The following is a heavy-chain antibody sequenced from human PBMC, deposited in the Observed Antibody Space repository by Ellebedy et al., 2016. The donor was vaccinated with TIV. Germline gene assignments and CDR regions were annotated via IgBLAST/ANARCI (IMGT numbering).Heavy chain of an antibody. Sequence: GESLKISCAASGFNFRSYWMTWVRQAPGKGLEWVAKIRQEGDEIYYVESVKGRFTIARDNAKNSLFLQMNSLRVEDTAVYYCARLTSSEDYPVQVNPWFDPWGQGTRVTVSS. J-gene: IGHJ5*02. CDR3: ARLTSSEDYPVQVNPWFDP. CDR1: GFNFRSYW. CDR2: IRQEGDEI. D-gene: IGHD3-16*01. V-gene: IGHV3-7*01.